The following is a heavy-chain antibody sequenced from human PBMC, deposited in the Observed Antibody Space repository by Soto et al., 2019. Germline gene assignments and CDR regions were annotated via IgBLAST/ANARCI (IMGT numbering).Heavy chain of an antibody. CDR2: ISYDGSNK. CDR3: AKDPSWQGGGYYYYGMDV. V-gene: IGHV3-30*18. Sequence: ESGGGVVQPGRSLRLSCAASGFTFSSYGMHWVRQAPGKGLEWVAVISYDGSNKYYADSVKGRFTISRDNSKNTLYLQMNSLRAEDTAVYYCAKDPSWQGGGYYYYGMDVWGQGTTVTVSS. D-gene: IGHD1-26*01. CDR1: GFTFSSYG. J-gene: IGHJ6*02.